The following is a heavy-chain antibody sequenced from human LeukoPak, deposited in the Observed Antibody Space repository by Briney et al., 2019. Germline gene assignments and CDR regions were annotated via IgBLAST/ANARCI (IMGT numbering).Heavy chain of an antibody. V-gene: IGHV1-24*01. CDR3: ATGAQWELLPDNYFDY. Sequence: ASVKASCKVSGYTLTELSMNWVRQAPGKGLERMGGFSPEHGETIYAQTFQGRVTMTEDTSTDTAYMELSSLRSEDTAVYYCATGAQWELLPDNYFDYWGQGALVTVSS. J-gene: IGHJ4*02. CDR1: GYTLTELS. D-gene: IGHD1-26*01. CDR2: FSPEHGET.